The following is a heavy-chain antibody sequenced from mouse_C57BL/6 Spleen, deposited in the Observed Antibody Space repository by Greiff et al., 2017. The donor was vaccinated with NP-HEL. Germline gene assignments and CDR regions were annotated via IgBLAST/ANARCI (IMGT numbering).Heavy chain of an antibody. D-gene: IGHD2-5*01. V-gene: IGHV1-61*01. CDR3: ARGGYSNRLDY. CDR2: IYPSDSET. J-gene: IGHJ2*01. CDR1: GYTFTSYW. Sequence: VQLQQPGAELVRPGSSVKLSCKASGYTFTSYWMDWVKQRPGQGLEWIGNIYPSDSETHYNQKFKDKATLTVDKSSSTAYMQLSSLTSEDSAVYYCARGGYSNRLDYWGQGTTLTVSS.